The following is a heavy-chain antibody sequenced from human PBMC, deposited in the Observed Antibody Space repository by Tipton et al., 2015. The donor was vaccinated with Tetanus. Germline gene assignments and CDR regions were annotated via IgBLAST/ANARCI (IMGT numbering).Heavy chain of an antibody. CDR2: IYHSGTT. Sequence: QLVQSGAEVKPSGTLSLTCAVSGGSIRSSNWWSWVRQTPGKGLEWIGEIYHSGTTNYNPSLKSRVTMSVDNSKNQFSLKLNSVTAADTAVYYCARESITIVGVVSIVYWGQGTLVTVSS. J-gene: IGHJ4*02. CDR1: GGSIRSSNW. D-gene: IGHD3-3*01. CDR3: ARESITIVGVVSIVY. V-gene: IGHV4-4*02.